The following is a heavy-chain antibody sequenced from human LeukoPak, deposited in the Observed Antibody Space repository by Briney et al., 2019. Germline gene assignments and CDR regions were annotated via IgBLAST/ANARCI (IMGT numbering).Heavy chain of an antibody. D-gene: IGHD3-10*01. CDR2: IRYDGSNK. V-gene: IGHV3-30*02. CDR1: GFTFSSYG. Sequence: PGGSLILSCAASGFTFSSYGMHWVRPAPGKGLEWVAFIRYDGSNKYYADSVKGRFTISRDNSKNTLYLQMNSLRAEDTAVYYCAKDHSGSYYKTPPPFDYWGQGTLVTVSS. CDR3: AKDHSGSYYKTPPPFDY. J-gene: IGHJ4*02.